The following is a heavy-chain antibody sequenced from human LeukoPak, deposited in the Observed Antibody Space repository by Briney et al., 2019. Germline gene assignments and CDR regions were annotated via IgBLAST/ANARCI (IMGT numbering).Heavy chain of an antibody. J-gene: IGHJ6*02. V-gene: IGHV3-23*01. CDR3: ARDVESRRTWGFKWSDYYYYGMDV. CDR2: IIGNGGRT. Sequence: GGSLRLSCVASEFTFSTYAMTWVRQAPGKGLEWVSGIIGNGGRTYYADSVKGRFTISRDNSKNTLYLQMNSLRSEDTAVYYCARDVESRRTWGFKWSDYYYYGMDVWGQGTTVTVSS. D-gene: IGHD3-3*01. CDR1: EFTFSTYA.